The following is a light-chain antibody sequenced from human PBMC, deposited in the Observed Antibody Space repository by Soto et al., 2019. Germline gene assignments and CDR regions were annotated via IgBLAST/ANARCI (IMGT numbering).Light chain of an antibody. CDR1: SSDVGAYNY. CDR3: ASYAGSDTVV. V-gene: IGLV2-14*01. Sequence: QSALTQPASVSGSPGQSITISCTGTSSDVGAYNYVSWYQQYPGKVPKLMIYDVSNRPSGVSNRFSASKSGNTASLSIAGLQAEDEEDYYCASYAGSDTVVFGGGTKLTVL. J-gene: IGLJ2*01. CDR2: DVS.